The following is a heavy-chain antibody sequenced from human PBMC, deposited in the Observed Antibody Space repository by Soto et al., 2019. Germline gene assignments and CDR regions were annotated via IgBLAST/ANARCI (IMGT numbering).Heavy chain of an antibody. V-gene: IGHV3-7*05. CDR1: GFTFSSHW. J-gene: IGHJ4*02. CDR2: IKQDGSEK. CDR3: ARVVVGSYDY. Sequence: EVQLVESGGGLVQPGGSLRLSCAASGFTFSSHWMSWVRQSPGKGLEWVANIKQDGSEKYYVDSVKGRFTISRDNAKNSLYLQMNSLRAEDTAVYYCARVVVGSYDYWGQGTLVTVSS. D-gene: IGHD1-26*01.